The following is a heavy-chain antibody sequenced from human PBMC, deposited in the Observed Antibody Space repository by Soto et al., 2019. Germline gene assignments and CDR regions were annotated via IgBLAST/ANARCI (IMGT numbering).Heavy chain of an antibody. CDR3: AKPRLVSSGYGDY. J-gene: IGHJ4*02. CDR1: GFPFSSYG. Sequence: GGSLSLSCAASGFPFSSYGMHWVRQAPGKGLEWVAVISYDGSNKYYADSVKGRFTISRDNSKNTLYLQMNSLRAEDTAVYYCAKPRLVSSGYGDYWGQGTLVTVSS. D-gene: IGHD3-22*01. CDR2: ISYDGSNK. V-gene: IGHV3-30*18.